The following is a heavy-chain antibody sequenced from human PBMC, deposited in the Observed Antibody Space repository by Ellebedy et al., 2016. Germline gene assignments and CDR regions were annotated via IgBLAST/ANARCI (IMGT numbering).Heavy chain of an antibody. CDR3: ARSFSGFKAY. CDR2: IHGGSGYT. V-gene: IGHV1-3*01. CDR1: GFTFNNYF. D-gene: IGHD6-19*01. J-gene: IGHJ4*02. Sequence: ASVKVSCKTSGFTFNNYFIHWVRQAPGQGLEWIGEIHGGSGYTNYLQKVQGRVTFTRDTSASTAYMEVHSLTSEDQAVYYCARSFSGFKAYWGQGTLVTVSS.